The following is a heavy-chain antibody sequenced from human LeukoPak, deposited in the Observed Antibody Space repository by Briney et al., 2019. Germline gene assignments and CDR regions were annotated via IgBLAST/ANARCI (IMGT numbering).Heavy chain of an antibody. V-gene: IGHV3-7*01. CDR3: ARGTKRYDSSGYYYYGMDV. D-gene: IGHD3-22*01. Sequence: GSLRLSCAASGFTFSSYWMSWVRQAPGKGLEWVANIKQDGSEKYYVDSVKGRFTISRDNAKNSLYLQMNSLRAEDTAVYYCARGTKRYDSSGYYYYGMDVWGQGTTVTVSS. CDR1: GFTFSSYW. J-gene: IGHJ6*02. CDR2: IKQDGSEK.